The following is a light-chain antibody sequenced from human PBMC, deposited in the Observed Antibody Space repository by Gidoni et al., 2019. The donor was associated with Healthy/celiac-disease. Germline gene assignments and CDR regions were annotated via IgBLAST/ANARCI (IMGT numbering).Light chain of an antibody. J-gene: IGKJ2*01. Sequence: DIQMTQSPSTLSASVGDRVTITCRASQSISSWLAWYQQKPGKAPKLLIYKASSLESGVPSRFSGSGAGTEFTLTISSLQPDDFATYYCQQYNSYPYTFGQGTKLEIK. CDR1: QSISSW. CDR3: QQYNSYPYT. CDR2: KAS. V-gene: IGKV1-5*03.